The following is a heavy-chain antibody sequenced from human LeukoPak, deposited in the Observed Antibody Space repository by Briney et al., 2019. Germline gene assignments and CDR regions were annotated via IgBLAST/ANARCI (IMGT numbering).Heavy chain of an antibody. J-gene: IGHJ4*02. CDR1: GFTFSSYA. CDR2: IRGRVGST. CDR3: ANHYGDTGY. Sequence: PRGSLRLSCAASGFTFSSYAMSWVRQAPGKGLEWVSAIRGRVGSTYYADSVKGRFTISRDNSKNTLYLQMNSLRAEDTAVYYCANHYGDTGYWGRGTLVRVFS. D-gene: IGHD4-17*01. V-gene: IGHV3-23*01.